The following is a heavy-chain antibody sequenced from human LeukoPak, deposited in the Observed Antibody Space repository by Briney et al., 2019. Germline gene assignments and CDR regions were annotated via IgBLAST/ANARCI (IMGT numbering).Heavy chain of an antibody. CDR1: GFTFDDYA. D-gene: IGHD1-26*01. CDR3: AKAGATYYYYMDV. Sequence: GGSLRLSCEASGFTFDDYAMHWVRQPPGKGLEWVSAISGSGASTYYADSVKGRFTISRDNSKNSLYLQMNSLRTEDTALYYCAKAGATYYYYMDVWGKGTTVTVSS. CDR2: ISGSGAST. J-gene: IGHJ6*03. V-gene: IGHV3-43*02.